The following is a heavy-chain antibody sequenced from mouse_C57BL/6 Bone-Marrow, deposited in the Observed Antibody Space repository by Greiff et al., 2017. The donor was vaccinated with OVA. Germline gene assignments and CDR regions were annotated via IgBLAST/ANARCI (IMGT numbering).Heavy chain of an antibody. Sequence: QVQLQQSGPGLVAPSQSLSITCTVSGFSLTSYGVHWVRQPPGKGLEWLVVIWSDGSTTYNSALKSRLSISKDNSKSQVFLKMNSLQTDDTAMYYCARHAPYLYSNDYYAMDYWGQGTSVTVSS. D-gene: IGHD2-5*01. V-gene: IGHV2-6-1*01. CDR2: IWSDGST. CDR1: GFSLTSYG. J-gene: IGHJ4*01. CDR3: ARHAPYLYSNDYYAMDY.